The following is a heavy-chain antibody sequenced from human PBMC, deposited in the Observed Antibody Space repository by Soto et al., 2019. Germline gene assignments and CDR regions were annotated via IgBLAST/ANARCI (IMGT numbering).Heavy chain of an antibody. CDR1: GFTFSDYY. Sequence: QVQLVESGGGLVKPGGSLRLSCAASGFTFSDYYINWIRQAPGKGLEWVSYISSSRSYTNYADSVKGRFTISRDNAKNSLYLQLNSLRAEDTAVYYCASVAYDAFDIWGQGTMVTVSS. CDR3: ASVAYDAFDI. CDR2: ISSSRSYT. J-gene: IGHJ3*02. D-gene: IGHD3-16*01. V-gene: IGHV3-11*05.